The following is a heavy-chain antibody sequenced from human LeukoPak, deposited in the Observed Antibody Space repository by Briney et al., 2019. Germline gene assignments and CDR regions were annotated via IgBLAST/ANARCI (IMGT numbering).Heavy chain of an antibody. Sequence: SETLSLTCTVSGGSISRHYWSWIRQPPGKGLEWIGYIYYSGSTNYNPSLKSRVTISVDTSKNQFSLKLSSVTAADTAVYYCASIAVAGGYYYYMDVWGKWTTVTVSS. J-gene: IGHJ6*03. CDR1: GGSISRHY. D-gene: IGHD6-19*01. V-gene: IGHV4-59*11. CDR2: IYYSGST. CDR3: ASIAVAGGYYYYMDV.